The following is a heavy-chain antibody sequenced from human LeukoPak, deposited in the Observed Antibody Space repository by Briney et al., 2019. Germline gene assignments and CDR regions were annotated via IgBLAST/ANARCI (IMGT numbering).Heavy chain of an antibody. V-gene: IGHV3-21*01. J-gene: IGHJ4*02. CDR2: ISSSGDYI. D-gene: IGHD2-15*01. Sequence: PGGSLRLSCAASGFTFSSYSMNWVRQAPGKGLEWVSSISSSGDYIYYADSLKGRFTISRDNAKNSVHLQMNSLRAEDTAVYYCARSVFSGVVAAQHEFDDWGQGTLVTVSS. CDR1: GFTFSSYS. CDR3: ARSVFSGVVAAQHEFDD.